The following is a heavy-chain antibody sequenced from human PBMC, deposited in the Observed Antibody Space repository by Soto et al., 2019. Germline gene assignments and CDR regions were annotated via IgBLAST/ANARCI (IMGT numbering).Heavy chain of an antibody. Sequence: ASETLSLTCTVSGGSISSGDYYWSWIRQPPGKGLEWIGYIYYSGSTYYNPSLKSRVTISVDTSKNQFSLKLSSVTAADTAVYYCARVGDYYDSSGYGMDVWGQGTTVTVSS. D-gene: IGHD3-22*01. J-gene: IGHJ6*02. CDR2: IYYSGST. V-gene: IGHV4-30-4*01. CDR3: ARVGDYYDSSGYGMDV. CDR1: GGSISSGDYY.